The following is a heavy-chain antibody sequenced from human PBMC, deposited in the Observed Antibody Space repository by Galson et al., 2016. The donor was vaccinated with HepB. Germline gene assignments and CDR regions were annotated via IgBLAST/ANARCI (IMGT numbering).Heavy chain of an antibody. CDR2: FSNSGDT. Sequence: ETLSLTCTVSAISSGDYHWAFIRQPPGKGLEWIGSFSNSGDTSYNPSLKSRVTMSRDTSKNQFSVSLSSVTAADTAVYFCARVSFRTLGYWGQGTLVTVSS. V-gene: IGHV4-39*07. J-gene: IGHJ4*02. CDR3: ARVSFRTLGY. CDR1: AISSGDYH.